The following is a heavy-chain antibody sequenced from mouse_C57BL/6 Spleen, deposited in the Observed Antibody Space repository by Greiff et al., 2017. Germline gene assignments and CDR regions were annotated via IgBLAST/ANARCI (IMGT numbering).Heavy chain of an antibody. CDR2: INPSNGGT. D-gene: IGHD1-1*01. CDR3: AVLLRYLLYFDV. Sequence: QVQLQQSGTELVKPGASVKLSCTASGYTFTSYWLHWVKQRPGQGLEWIGNINPSNGGTNYNEKFKSKATLTVDKSSSTAYMQLSSRTSDDSAVYYCAVLLRYLLYFDVWGTGTTVTVSS. V-gene: IGHV1-53*01. CDR1: GYTFTSYW. J-gene: IGHJ1*03.